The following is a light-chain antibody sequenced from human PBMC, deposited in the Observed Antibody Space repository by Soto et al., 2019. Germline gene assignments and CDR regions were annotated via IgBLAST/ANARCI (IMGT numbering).Light chain of an antibody. Sequence: QSVLTQPASVSGSPGQSITISCTGTSNTIGGYNVVSWYQQHPGTDPNVINYEGIKRPSGVSNRFPGSISGSTASLTISGLQAEDEADYYCCSYVGATTDVFGTGTKVTVL. CDR1: SNTIGGYNV. CDR3: CSYVGATTDV. J-gene: IGLJ1*01. CDR2: EGI. V-gene: IGLV2-23*01.